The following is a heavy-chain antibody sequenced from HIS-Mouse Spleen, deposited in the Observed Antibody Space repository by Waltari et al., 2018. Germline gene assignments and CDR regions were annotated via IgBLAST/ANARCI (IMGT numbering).Heavy chain of an antibody. CDR1: GFTVDAHS. V-gene: IGHV3-9*01. J-gene: IGHJ6*02. D-gene: IGHD6-13*01. CDR2: ISWNSGSI. CDR3: AKDIEAADDYYYGMDV. Sequence: EVQLVESGGGLVQLGRPLSRPCGASGFTVDAHSLHRVLPCQGKGLEWVSGISWNSGSIGYADSVKGRFTISRDNAKNSLYLQMNSLRAEDTALYYCAKDIEAADDYYYGMDVWGQGTTVTVSS.